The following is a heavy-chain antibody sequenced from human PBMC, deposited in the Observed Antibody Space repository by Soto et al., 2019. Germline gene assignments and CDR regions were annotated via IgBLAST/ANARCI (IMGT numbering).Heavy chain of an antibody. V-gene: IGHV3-7*03. D-gene: IGHD2-15*01. J-gene: IGHJ4*02. CDR2: IKQDGSEK. CDR3: ARDHWVALHDY. Sequence: RRLSCAASGFTFSSYWMSWVRQAPGKGLEWVANIKQDGSEKYYVDSVKGRFTISRDNAKNSLYLQMNSLRAEDTAVYYCARDHWVALHDYWGQGTLVTVSS. CDR1: GFTFSSYW.